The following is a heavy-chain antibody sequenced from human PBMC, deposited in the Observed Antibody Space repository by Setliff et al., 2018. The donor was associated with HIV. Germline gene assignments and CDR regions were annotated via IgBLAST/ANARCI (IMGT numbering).Heavy chain of an antibody. Sequence: SETLSLTCAVYGESFSQYYWTWIRQPPGKGLEWIGEINHSGSTNNDPSLKGRVTISVDTSKNQFSLKLSSVTAADTAVYYCARGHGYSSSWADYWSQGTLVTVSS. D-gene: IGHD6-13*01. CDR3: ARGHGYSSSWADY. CDR2: INHSGST. V-gene: IGHV4-34*01. CDR1: GESFSQYY. J-gene: IGHJ4*02.